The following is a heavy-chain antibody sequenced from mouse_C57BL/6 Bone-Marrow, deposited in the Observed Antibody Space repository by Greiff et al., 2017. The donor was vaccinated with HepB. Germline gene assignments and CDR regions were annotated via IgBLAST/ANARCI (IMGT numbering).Heavy chain of an antibody. CDR2: IDPENGNT. CDR3: ATWGEGFAY. Sequence: EVQPQQSGAELVRPGPSVKLSCTASGFTIKDDYMHWVKQRPEQGLEWIGWIDPENGNTEYASKFQGKATITADTSSNTAYLQLSSLTSEDTAVYYCATWGEGFAYWGQGTLVTVSA. V-gene: IGHV14-4*01. J-gene: IGHJ3*01. CDR1: GFTIKDDY.